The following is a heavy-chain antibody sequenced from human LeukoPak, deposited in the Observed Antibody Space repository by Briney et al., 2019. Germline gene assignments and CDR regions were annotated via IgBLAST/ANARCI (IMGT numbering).Heavy chain of an antibody. D-gene: IGHD2-2*01. V-gene: IGHV4-34*01. CDR1: GGSFSGYY. CDR2: INHSGST. Sequence: SETLSLTCAVYGGSFSGYYRSWIRQPPGKGLEWIGEINHSGSTNYNPSLKSRFTMSVDTSKNQFSLKLSSVTAADTAVYYCARAPGRPAAVFDYWGQGTLVTVSS. J-gene: IGHJ4*02. CDR3: ARAPGRPAAVFDY.